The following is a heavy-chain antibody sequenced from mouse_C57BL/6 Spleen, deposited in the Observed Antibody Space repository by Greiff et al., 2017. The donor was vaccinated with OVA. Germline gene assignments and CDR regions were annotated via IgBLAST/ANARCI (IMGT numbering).Heavy chain of an antibody. Sequence: QVQLKQPGAELVMPGASVKLSCKASGYTFTSYWMHWVKQRPGQGLEWIGEIDPSDSYTNYNQKFKGKSTLTVDKSSSTAYMQLSSLTSEDSAVYYCARSSYYGSSYWYFDVWGTGTTVTVSS. CDR2: IDPSDSYT. CDR3: ARSSYYGSSYWYFDV. D-gene: IGHD1-1*01. J-gene: IGHJ1*03. CDR1: GYTFTSYW. V-gene: IGHV1-69*01.